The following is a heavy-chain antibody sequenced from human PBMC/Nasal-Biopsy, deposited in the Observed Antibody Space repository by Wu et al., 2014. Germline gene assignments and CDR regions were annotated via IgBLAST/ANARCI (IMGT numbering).Heavy chain of an antibody. V-gene: IGHV1-18*01. CDR1: GYTFTSVD. J-gene: IGHJ4*02. Sequence: KVSCKASGYTFTSVDINWVRQAPGQGLEWMGWVNPNNGYKDYAQKFQGRVTLTTDTSTNTAYMELRSLRSDDTAIYYCARNGWQQLVGFDYWGQGTLVTVSS. D-gene: IGHD6-13*01. CDR2: VNPNNGYK. CDR3: ARNGWQQLVGFDY.